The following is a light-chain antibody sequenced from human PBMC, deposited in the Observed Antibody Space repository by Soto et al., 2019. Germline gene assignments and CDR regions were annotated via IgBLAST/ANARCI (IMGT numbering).Light chain of an antibody. CDR2: KAS. V-gene: IGKV1-5*03. Sequence: DIQMTQSPSTLSASVGDRVTITCLAMQSISSWVAWYQQKPGKAPKLLIYKASTLERGAPSRFSGSGSGTEFTLTISSLQPDDFATYYCQQYNSYSLTFGGGTKVEIK. CDR1: QSISSW. J-gene: IGKJ4*01. CDR3: QQYNSYSLT.